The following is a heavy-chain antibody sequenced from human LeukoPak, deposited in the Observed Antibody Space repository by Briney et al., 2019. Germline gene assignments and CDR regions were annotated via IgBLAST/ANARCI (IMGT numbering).Heavy chain of an antibody. CDR2: IYYSGNT. V-gene: IGHV4-31*03. Sequence: SETLSLTRTVSGGSVNNGDYSWSWIRQHPGKGLEWIGYIYYSGNTYYNPSLKSRVTMSLDTSKNQFSLNLSSVTAADTAVYYCARAQGRGWYGRINWFDPWGQGTLVTVSS. CDR1: GGSVNNGDYS. CDR3: ARAQGRGWYGRINWFDP. D-gene: IGHD6-19*01. J-gene: IGHJ5*02.